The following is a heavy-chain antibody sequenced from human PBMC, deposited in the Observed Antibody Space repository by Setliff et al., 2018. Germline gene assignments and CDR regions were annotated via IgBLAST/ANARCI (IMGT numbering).Heavy chain of an antibody. J-gene: IGHJ3*02. CDR2: IHRGVS. Sequence: PGGSLRLSCAASGFTVSSNSISWVRQAPGKGPEWVSVIHRGVSHYADSVTGRFTISRDNSKNTLYLQMSSLRAEDTAVYYCVRGGVTNYYDSSGIPDAFDIWGQGTMVTVSS. V-gene: IGHV3-66*01. CDR1: GFTVSSNS. CDR3: VRGGVTNYYDSSGIPDAFDI. D-gene: IGHD3-22*01.